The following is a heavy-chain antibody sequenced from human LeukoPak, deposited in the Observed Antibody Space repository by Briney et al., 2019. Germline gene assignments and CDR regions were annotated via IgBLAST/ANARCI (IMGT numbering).Heavy chain of an antibody. CDR1: GFTFSSYS. J-gene: IGHJ3*02. Sequence: GGSLRLSCAASGFTFSSYSMNWVRQAPGKGLEWVSYISSSSSTIYYADSVKGRFTISRDNAKNSLYLQMNSLRAEDTAVYYCARDPGRGNSWNAFDIWGQGTMVTVSS. V-gene: IGHV3-48*04. D-gene: IGHD1-26*01. CDR3: ARDPGRGNSWNAFDI. CDR2: ISSSSSTI.